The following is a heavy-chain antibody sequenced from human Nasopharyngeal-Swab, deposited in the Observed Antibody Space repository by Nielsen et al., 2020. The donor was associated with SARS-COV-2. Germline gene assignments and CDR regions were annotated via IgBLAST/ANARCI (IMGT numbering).Heavy chain of an antibody. CDR3: AIISHDYGDFFDY. CDR2: INSDGSST. D-gene: IGHD4-17*01. J-gene: IGHJ4*02. CDR1: GFTFSGYW. V-gene: IGHV3-74*01. Sequence: GGSLRLSCAASGFTFSGYWMHWVRQAPGKGLVRVSRINSDGSSTSYADSVKGRFTISRDNAKNTLYLQMNSLRAEDTAVYYCAIISHDYGDFFDYWGQGTLVTVSS.